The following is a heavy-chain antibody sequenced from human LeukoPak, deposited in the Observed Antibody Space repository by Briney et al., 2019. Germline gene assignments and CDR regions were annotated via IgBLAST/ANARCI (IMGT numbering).Heavy chain of an antibody. CDR2: IHYNGNT. J-gene: IGHJ3*02. D-gene: IGHD2-15*01. CDR3: ARGGSFDAFDI. CDR1: GDSISSYY. V-gene: IGHV4-59*01. Sequence: SETLSLTCSVSGDSISSYYWTWIRQTPGKGLEWIAYIHYNGNTKSNPSLKSRVTISLDTSKNQFSLKLTSLTAADTAVYYCARGGSFDAFDIWGQGTMVTVSS.